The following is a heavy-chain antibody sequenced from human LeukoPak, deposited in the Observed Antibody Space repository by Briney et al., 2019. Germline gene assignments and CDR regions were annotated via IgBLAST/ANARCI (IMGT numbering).Heavy chain of an antibody. J-gene: IGHJ4*02. Sequence: ASETLSLTCTVSGGSISSHYWSWIRQPPGEGLEWIGYIYYSGSTNYNPSLKSRVTISVDTSKNQFSLKLSSVTAADTAVYYCARRYCSSTSCYTDYWGQGTLVTVSS. CDR1: GGSISSHY. CDR2: IYYSGST. D-gene: IGHD2-2*02. CDR3: ARRYCSSTSCYTDY. V-gene: IGHV4-59*11.